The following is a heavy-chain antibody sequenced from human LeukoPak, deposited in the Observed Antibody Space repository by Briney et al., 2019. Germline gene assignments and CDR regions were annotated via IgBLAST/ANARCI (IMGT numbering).Heavy chain of an antibody. D-gene: IGHD6-13*01. CDR3: ARPAIAAAGINEYFQH. CDR2: IYYSGST. J-gene: IGHJ1*01. CDR1: GGSISSSSYY. Sequence: SETLSLTCTVSGGSISSSSYYWGWIRQPPGKGLEWIGSIYYSGSTYYNPSLKSRVTISVDTSKNQFSLKLSSVTAADTAVYYCARPAIAAAGINEYFQHWGQGTLVTVSS. V-gene: IGHV4-39*01.